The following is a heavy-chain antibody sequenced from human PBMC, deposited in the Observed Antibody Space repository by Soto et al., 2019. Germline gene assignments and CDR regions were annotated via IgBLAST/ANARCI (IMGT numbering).Heavy chain of an antibody. D-gene: IGHD6-6*01. V-gene: IGHV3-30-3*01. CDR2: ISYDGSNK. CDR1: GFTFSSYA. J-gene: IGHJ5*02. CDR3: ATDRRIAARHPPGGFDH. Sequence: SGGSLRLSCAASGFTFSSYAMHWVRQAPGKGLEWVAVISYDGSNKYYADSVKGRFTISRDNSKNTLYLQMNSLRAEDTAVYYCATDRRIAARHPPGGFDHWGQGTLVTVSS.